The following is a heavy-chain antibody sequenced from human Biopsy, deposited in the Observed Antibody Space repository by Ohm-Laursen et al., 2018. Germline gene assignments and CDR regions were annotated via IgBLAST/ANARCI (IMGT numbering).Heavy chain of an antibody. D-gene: IGHD6-13*01. CDR3: AKAPGSSWYSYDY. CDR1: GFTFTTHA. V-gene: IGHV3-23*01. J-gene: IGHJ4*02. Sequence: SLRLSCTAFGFTFTTHAMIWVRQAPGKGLEWVSAINDDADRTYYANSVKGRFTISRDNSKNTLYLQMNSLRVDDAAVYFCAKAPGSSWYSYDYWGQGALVTVSP. CDR2: INDDADRT.